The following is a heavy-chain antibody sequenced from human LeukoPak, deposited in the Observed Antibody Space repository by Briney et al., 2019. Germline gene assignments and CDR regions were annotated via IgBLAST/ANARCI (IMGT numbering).Heavy chain of an antibody. CDR3: ASSKGLWFGELSHLYYFDY. CDR2: IIPFLGIA. V-gene: IGHV1-69*04. D-gene: IGHD3-10*01. J-gene: IGHJ4*02. CDR1: GGTFSSYA. Sequence: GASVKVSCKASGGTFSSYAISWVRQAPGQGLEWMGRIIPFLGIANYAQKFQSRVTITADKSSSTAYMELSSLRSEDTAVYYCASSKGLWFGELSHLYYFDYWGQGTLVTVSS.